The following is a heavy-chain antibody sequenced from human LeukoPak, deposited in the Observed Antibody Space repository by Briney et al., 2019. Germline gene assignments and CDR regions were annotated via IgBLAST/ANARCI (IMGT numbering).Heavy chain of an antibody. CDR1: GFTFSSYA. CDR3: ASRSGHWDF. V-gene: IGHV3-23*01. Sequence: PGGSLRLSCAASGFTFSSYAMSWVRQAPGKGLEWVSAISGSGGSTYYADSVKGRFTISRDNSKNTLYLQMNTLTVDDTALYYCASRSGHWDFWGPGTLVTVSS. CDR2: ISGSGGST. D-gene: IGHD2-15*01. J-gene: IGHJ4*02.